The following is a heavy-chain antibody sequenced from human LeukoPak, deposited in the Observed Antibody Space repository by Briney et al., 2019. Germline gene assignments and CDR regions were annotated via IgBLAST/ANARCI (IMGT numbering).Heavy chain of an antibody. CDR2: ISAYNGNT. Sequence: GASVKVSCKASGYTFTSYGISWVRQAPGQGLERMGWISAYNGNTNYAQKLQGRVTMTTDTSTSTAYMELRSLRSDDTAVYYCARDVVDIVATMMDYWGQGTLVTVSS. V-gene: IGHV1-18*01. CDR1: GYTFTSYG. D-gene: IGHD5-12*01. CDR3: ARDVVDIVATMMDY. J-gene: IGHJ4*02.